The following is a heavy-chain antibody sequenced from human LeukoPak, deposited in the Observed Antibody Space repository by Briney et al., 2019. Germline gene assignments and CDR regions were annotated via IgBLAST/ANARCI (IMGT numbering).Heavy chain of an antibody. D-gene: IGHD3-22*01. CDR3: ARRSVFDYYDSSSTTDYYYYGMDV. CDR2: INPNSGGT. CDR1: GYTFTGYY. Sequence: ASVKVSCKASGYTFTGYYMHWVRQAPGQGLEWMGWINPNSGGTNYAQKFQGRVTMTRDTSISTAYMELSRLRSDDTAVYYCARRSVFDYYDSSSTTDYYYYGMDVWGQGTTVTVSS. J-gene: IGHJ6*02. V-gene: IGHV1-2*02.